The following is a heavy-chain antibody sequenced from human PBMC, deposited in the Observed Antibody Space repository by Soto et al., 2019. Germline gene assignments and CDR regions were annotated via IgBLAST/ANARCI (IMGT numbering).Heavy chain of an antibody. D-gene: IGHD6-13*01. CDR1: GACISSFN. V-gene: IGHV4-4*07. J-gene: IGHJ2*01. Sequence: QLQESGPGLVKPSETLSLTCSVSGACISSFNWNWVRQPAGKGPEWVVRLNIAGTINYNPSLKSRITMSMDTSKNQISLHLTSVTAADTAIYYCARDRGEYTSSWFWYFSHWGHGTLVTVSS. CDR2: LNIAGTI. CDR3: ARDRGEYTSSWFWYFSH.